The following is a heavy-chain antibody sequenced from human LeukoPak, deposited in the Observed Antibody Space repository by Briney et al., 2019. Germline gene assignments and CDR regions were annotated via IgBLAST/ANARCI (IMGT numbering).Heavy chain of an antibody. CDR1: GFTFSDHY. J-gene: IGHJ4*02. CDR3: AREAVAGDFDY. D-gene: IGHD6-19*01. CDR2: ISSSGSTI. Sequence: GGSLRLSCAASGFTFSDHYMSWIRQAPGKGLEWVSYISSSGSTIYYADSVKGRFTISRDNAKNSLYLQMNSLRAEDTAVYYCAREAVAGDFDYWGQGTLVTVSS. V-gene: IGHV3-11*04.